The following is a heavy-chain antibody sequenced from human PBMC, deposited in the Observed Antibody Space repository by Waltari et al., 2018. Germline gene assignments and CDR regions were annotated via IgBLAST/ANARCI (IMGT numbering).Heavy chain of an antibody. CDR3: ARKFSTSWFVDY. CDR2: IWYDGSNQ. D-gene: IGHD6-13*01. J-gene: IGHJ4*02. V-gene: IGHV3-33*01. Sequence: QVQLVDSGGGMVQPGRSLRLSCAASGFTLRDYGMNWVRQAPGKGLEWVAVIWYDGSNQHYGDSVQGRFTISRDDSKNTLYLQMNSLRVEDTAVYYCARKFSTSWFVDYWGQGTLVTVSS. CDR1: GFTLRDYG.